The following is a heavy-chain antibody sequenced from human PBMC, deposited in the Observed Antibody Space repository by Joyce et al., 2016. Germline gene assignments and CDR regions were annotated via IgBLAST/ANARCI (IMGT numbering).Heavy chain of an antibody. CDR3: AHRPNGGYDPSAFDF. J-gene: IGHJ4*02. CDR2: IYWDDDK. D-gene: IGHD5-12*01. Sequence: QITLKESGPTLVKPTQTLTLTCAFSGFSLSTRGVGVGWIRQPPGKALEWLALIYWDDDKRYSPSLKSRLTITKDTSRNQVVLTMTNMDPVDTATYYCAHRPNGGYDPSAFDFWGQGTLVTVSS. V-gene: IGHV2-5*02. CDR1: GFSLSTRGVG.